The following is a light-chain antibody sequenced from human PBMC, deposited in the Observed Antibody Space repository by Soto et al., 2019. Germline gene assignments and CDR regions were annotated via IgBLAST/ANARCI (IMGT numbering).Light chain of an antibody. CDR3: QQHYEWVT. CDR2: DAS. V-gene: IGKV3-15*01. J-gene: IGKJ4*01. CDR1: QSVSNN. Sequence: EIVMTQSPATLYMSPGETATLSCRASQSVSNNLVWYQQKPGQAPRLLIYDASTRATCIPARFSGSESGTEFSLIISSLQSETFAVYYCQQHYEWVTFGGGTKLEI.